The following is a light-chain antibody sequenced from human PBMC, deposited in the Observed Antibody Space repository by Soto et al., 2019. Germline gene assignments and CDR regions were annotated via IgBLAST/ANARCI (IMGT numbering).Light chain of an antibody. CDR2: EVS. Sequence: QSALTQPPSASGSPGQSVTISCTGTSSDVGGYNYVSWYQQHPGKAPKLMIYEVSKRPSGVPDRFSGSKPVNTASLTVSGLQAEDEADYYCSSYAGSNNFVVFGGGTKLTVL. V-gene: IGLV2-8*01. CDR3: SSYAGSNNFVV. CDR1: SSDVGGYNY. J-gene: IGLJ2*01.